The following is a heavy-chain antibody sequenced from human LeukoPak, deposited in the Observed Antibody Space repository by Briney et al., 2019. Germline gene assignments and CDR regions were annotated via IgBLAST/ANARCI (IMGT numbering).Heavy chain of an antibody. J-gene: IGHJ4*02. Sequence: ASVKVSCKASGYTFSTYGISWVRQAPGQGLEWMGWINPNSGGTNSAQKFQGRVTMTRDTSISTASMELTRLGSDDTAVYYCARDGGDDYNRNYFDYWGQGTLVTVSS. CDR1: GYTFSTYG. V-gene: IGHV1-2*02. CDR2: INPNSGGT. D-gene: IGHD5-24*01. CDR3: ARDGGDDYNRNYFDY.